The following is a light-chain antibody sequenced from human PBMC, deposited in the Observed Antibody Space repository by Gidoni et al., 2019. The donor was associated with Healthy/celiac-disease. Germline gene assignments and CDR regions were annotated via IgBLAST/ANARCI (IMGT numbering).Light chain of an antibody. V-gene: IGKV1-39*01. Sequence: DIQMTQSPSSLSASVGDRVTITCRASQSISSYLNWYHQKPGKAPKLLIYAASSLESGVPSRFSGSGSGTDFTLTISSLQPEDFATYYCQQSYSLPPTFGPGTKVDIK. CDR3: QQSYSLPPT. CDR1: QSISSY. J-gene: IGKJ3*01. CDR2: AAS.